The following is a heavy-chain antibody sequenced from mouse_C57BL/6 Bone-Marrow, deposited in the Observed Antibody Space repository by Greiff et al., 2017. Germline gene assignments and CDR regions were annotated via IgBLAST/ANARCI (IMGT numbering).Heavy chain of an antibody. Sequence: EVQLVESGGDLVKPGGSLKLSCAASGFTFSSYGMSWVRQTPDKRLEWVATISSGGSYTYYPDSVKGRFTISRDNAKNTLYLQMSSLKSEDTAMYYCARPRFWDAMDYWGQGTSVTVSS. CDR1: GFTFSSYG. J-gene: IGHJ4*01. CDR2: ISSGGSYT. CDR3: ARPRFWDAMDY. V-gene: IGHV5-6*01. D-gene: IGHD4-1*01.